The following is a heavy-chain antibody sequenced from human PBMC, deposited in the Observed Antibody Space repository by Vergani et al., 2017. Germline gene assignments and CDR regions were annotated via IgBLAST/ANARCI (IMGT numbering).Heavy chain of an antibody. J-gene: IGHJ4*02. V-gene: IGHV4-4*03. CDR3: VRVGRDGYNNYRPSYFDY. CDR1: DGSISSSDW. CDR2: IYHSGST. Sequence: QVQLQESGPGLVKPPGTLSLTCAVSDGSISSSDWWSWVRQPPGKGLEWIGEIYHSGSTNYNPSLKSRVTISVDKSKNQFSLKLSSVTAADTAVYYCVRVGRDGYNNYRPSYFDYWGQGTLVTVSS. D-gene: IGHD5-24*01.